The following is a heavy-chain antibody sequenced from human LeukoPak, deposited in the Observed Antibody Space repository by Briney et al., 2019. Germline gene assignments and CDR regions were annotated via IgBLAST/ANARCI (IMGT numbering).Heavy chain of an antibody. CDR2: ISAYNGNT. D-gene: IGHD3-9*01. V-gene: IGHV1-18*01. Sequence: ASVKVSCKASGYTLTSYGISWVRQAPGQGLEWMGWISAYNGNTNYAQKFQGRVTMTRNTSISTAYMELSSLRSEDTAAYYCARGKVNENSWYYDVLTGYYQHPGWNWFDPWGQGTLVTVSS. CDR1: GYTLTSYG. CDR3: ARGKVNENSWYYDVLTGYYQHPGWNWFDP. J-gene: IGHJ5*02.